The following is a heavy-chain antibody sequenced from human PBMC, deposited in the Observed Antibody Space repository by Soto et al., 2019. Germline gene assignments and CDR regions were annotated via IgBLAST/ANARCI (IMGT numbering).Heavy chain of an antibody. CDR3: GRSPEYCSGGSCYWYYGMDV. CDR2: IIPIFGTA. J-gene: IGHJ6*02. V-gene: IGHV1-69*12. Sequence: QVQLVQSGAEVKKPGSSVKVSCKASGGTFSSYAISWVLQSPGQGLEWMVGIIPIFGTANYAQKFQGRVTITADESTSTAYMELSSLRSEETAVYYCGRSPEYCSGGSCYWYYGMDVWGQGTTVTVSS. CDR1: GGTFSSYA. D-gene: IGHD2-15*01.